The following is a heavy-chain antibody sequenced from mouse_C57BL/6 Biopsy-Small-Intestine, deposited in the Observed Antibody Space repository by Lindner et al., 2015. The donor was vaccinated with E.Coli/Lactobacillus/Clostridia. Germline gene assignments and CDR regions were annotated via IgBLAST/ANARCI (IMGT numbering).Heavy chain of an antibody. CDR2: INPYTDGT. J-gene: IGHJ2*01. D-gene: IGHD1-1*01. CDR3: ARGDYYDGSYFDY. V-gene: IGHV1-14*01. Sequence: VQLQESGPELVKPGESVKMSCKASGYTFTDYSMDWVKQKPGQGLEWIGYINPYTDGTKYNEKFKDKATLTSDNSSSTAYMELSSLTSEDSAVYFCARGDYYDGSYFDYWGQGTTLTVSS. CDR1: GYTFTDYS.